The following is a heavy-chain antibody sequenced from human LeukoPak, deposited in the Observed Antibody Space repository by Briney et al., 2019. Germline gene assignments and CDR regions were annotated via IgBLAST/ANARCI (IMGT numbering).Heavy chain of an antibody. D-gene: IGHD1-1*01. CDR2: ISASGDER. J-gene: IGHJ4*02. Sequence: GGSLRLSCAAPGFTFSSHGMSWVRQAPGKGLEWVSSISASGDERFYADSVRGRFTISRDNSENTLHLQVNSLRGEDTAVYYCAHIGRRGNWYFDYWGQGTLVTVTS. CDR3: AHIGRRGNWYFDY. V-gene: IGHV3-23*01. CDR1: GFTFSSHG.